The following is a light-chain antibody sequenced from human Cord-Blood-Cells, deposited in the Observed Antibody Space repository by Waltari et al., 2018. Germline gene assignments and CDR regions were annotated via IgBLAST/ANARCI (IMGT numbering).Light chain of an antibody. V-gene: IGKV1-8*01. Sequence: AIRMIQTPYSFSAPTADGVTITCLASQAISSYLAWYQQKPGKAPKLLIYAASTLQSGVPSRFSGSGSGTDFTLTISCLQSEDFATYYCQQYYSYPYSFGQGTKLEIK. CDR3: QQYYSYPYS. CDR1: QAISSY. CDR2: AAS. J-gene: IGKJ2*03.